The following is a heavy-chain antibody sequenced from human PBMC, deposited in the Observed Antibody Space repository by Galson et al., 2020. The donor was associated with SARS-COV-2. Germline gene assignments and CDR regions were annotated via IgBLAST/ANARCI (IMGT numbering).Heavy chain of an antibody. J-gene: IGHJ6*02. CDR2: IDWDEDK. CDR3: ARGIGYCSSTSCSDYYYYGMDV. Sequence: SGPTLVKPTQTLTLTCTFSGISLSTSGMCVSWIRQPPGKALEWLARIDWDEDKYYSTSLKTRLTISKDTSNNQVVLTMTNMDPVDTATYYCARGIGYCSSTSCSDYYYYGMDVWGPGTTVTVSS. D-gene: IGHD2-2*01. CDR1: GISLSTSGMC. V-gene: IGHV2-70*11.